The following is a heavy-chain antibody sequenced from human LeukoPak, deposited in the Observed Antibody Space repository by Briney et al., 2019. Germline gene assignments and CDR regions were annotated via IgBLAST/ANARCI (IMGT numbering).Heavy chain of an antibody. D-gene: IGHD3-9*01. Sequence: GGSLRLSCTASGFNFADHYLGWVRQAPGKGLEWLGFIRSKTYGGTTEYAASAKGRFTFSRDDSRSIAYLQMNNLATEDTAIYYCTRTGYYSDYWGQGILVTVSS. V-gene: IGHV3-49*04. CDR1: GFNFADHY. CDR2: IRSKTYGGTT. CDR3: TRTGYYSDY. J-gene: IGHJ4*02.